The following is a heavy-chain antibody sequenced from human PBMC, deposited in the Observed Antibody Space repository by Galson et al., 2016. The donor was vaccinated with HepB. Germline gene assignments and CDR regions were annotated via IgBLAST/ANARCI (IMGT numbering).Heavy chain of an antibody. Sequence: SLRLSCAASGFIFSDYTMSWVRQAPGKGLEWVSAIETAGDTYYPDSVKGRFTISRENAKNSLYLQMNSLRAGDTAVYYCARGKSLLTMPWNYGLDVWGKGTTVSVSS. D-gene: IGHD4/OR15-4a*01. V-gene: IGHV3-13*01. CDR3: ARGKSLLTMPWNYGLDV. CDR2: IETAGDT. CDR1: GFIFSDYT. J-gene: IGHJ6*04.